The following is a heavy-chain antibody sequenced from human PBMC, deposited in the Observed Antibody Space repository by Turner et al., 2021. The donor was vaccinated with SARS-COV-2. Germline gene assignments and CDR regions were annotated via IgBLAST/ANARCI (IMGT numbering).Heavy chain of an antibody. V-gene: IGHV4-39*02. CDR1: GDSIAGSAYY. J-gene: IGHJ4*02. CDR3: VRLSLVYGDYAEY. CDR2: VDSGGTT. Sequence: QLQLQESGPRLVQPSETLSLTCTVPGDSIAGSAYYWVWIRQSPAKGLEWIGTVDSGGTTFYKPSLKRRITLSVDTSTNHFYLNLYSVTAADTAVYYCVRLSLVYGDYAEYWGQGALVTVSS. D-gene: IGHD4-17*01.